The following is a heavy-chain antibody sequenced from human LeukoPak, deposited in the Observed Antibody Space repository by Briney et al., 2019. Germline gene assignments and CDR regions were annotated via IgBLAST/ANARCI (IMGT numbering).Heavy chain of an antibody. CDR1: RFTFRSYW. CDR2: INQDGGEK. Sequence: GGSLRLSCAASRFTFRSYWMSWVRQAPGKGLEWVANINQDGGEKYYVDSVKGRFTISRDNAKNSLYLQMNSLRDDDTAVYYCARDGLPFDSRGQGTLVTVSS. J-gene: IGHJ4*02. CDR3: ARDGLPFDS. D-gene: IGHD2-21*01. V-gene: IGHV3-7*01.